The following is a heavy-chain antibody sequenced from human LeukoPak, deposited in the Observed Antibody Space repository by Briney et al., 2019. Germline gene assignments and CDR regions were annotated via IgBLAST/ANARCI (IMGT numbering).Heavy chain of an antibody. CDR2: ISNSGGRM. J-gene: IGHJ4*02. Sequence: GGSLRLSCAASGFTFSSYEMNWVRQAPGKGLEWVSYISNSGGRMYHADSVKGRFTISRDNAKNSLSLQMNSLRVEDTAVYYCAGSGWFGELFVYWGQGTLVTVSS. CDR3: AGSGWFGELFVY. V-gene: IGHV3-48*03. CDR1: GFTFSSYE. D-gene: IGHD3-10*01.